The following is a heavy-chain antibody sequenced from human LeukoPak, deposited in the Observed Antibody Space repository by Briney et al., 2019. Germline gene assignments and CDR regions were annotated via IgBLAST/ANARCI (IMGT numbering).Heavy chain of an antibody. Sequence: GGSLGLSCAASGFTFSNAWMSWVRQAPGKGLEWVGRIKSKTDGGTTDYAALVKGRFTISRDDSKNTLYLQMNSLKTEDTAVYYCTTARWLQFYYFDYWGQGTLVTVSS. V-gene: IGHV3-15*01. D-gene: IGHD5-24*01. CDR2: IKSKTDGGTT. CDR3: TTARWLQFYYFDY. J-gene: IGHJ4*02. CDR1: GFTFSNAW.